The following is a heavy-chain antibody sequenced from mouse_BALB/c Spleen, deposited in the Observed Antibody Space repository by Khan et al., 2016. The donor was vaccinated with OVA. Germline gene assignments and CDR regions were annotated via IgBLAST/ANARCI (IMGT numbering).Heavy chain of an antibody. CDR3: ARAGGNFHWYFDV. J-gene: IGHJ1*01. CDR2: ISSGSSTI. CDR1: GFTFSSFG. D-gene: IGHD2-1*01. V-gene: IGHV5-17*02. Sequence: EVKLQESGGGLVQPGGSRKLSCAASGFTFSSFGMHWVRQAPKKGLEWVAYISSGSSTIYYVDTVKGRFTISRDSPKNTLFLHMTSLRSEDTAMYYCARAGGNFHWYFDVWGAGTSVTVSS.